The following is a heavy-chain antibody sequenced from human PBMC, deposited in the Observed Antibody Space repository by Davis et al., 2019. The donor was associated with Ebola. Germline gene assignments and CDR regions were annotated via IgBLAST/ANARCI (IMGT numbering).Heavy chain of an antibody. CDR1: GGSISSSSYY. Sequence: MPGGSLRLSCTVSGGSISSSSYYWGWIRQPPGKGLEWIGSIYYSGSTYYNPSLKSRVTISVDTSKNQFSLKLSSVTAADTAVYYCARAWTYYYGSGSPFDYWGQGTLVTVSS. CDR2: IYYSGST. D-gene: IGHD3-10*01. J-gene: IGHJ4*02. V-gene: IGHV4-39*01. CDR3: ARAWTYYYGSGSPFDY.